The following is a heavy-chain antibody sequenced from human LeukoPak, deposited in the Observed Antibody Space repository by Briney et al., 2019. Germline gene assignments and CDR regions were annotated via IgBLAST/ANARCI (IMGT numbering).Heavy chain of an antibody. D-gene: IGHD2-2*01. V-gene: IGHV4-59*01. CDR1: GGSISNYY. J-gene: IGHJ4*02. Sequence: PSETLSLTCTVPGGSISNYYWSWIRQPPGKGLEWIGYIYYSGNNNYNPSLKSRVTISVDTSKNQFSLKLNSVTAADTAVYYCARVRYCSTNRCYDREFDNWGQGTLVTVSS. CDR3: ARVRYCSTNRCYDREFDN. CDR2: IYYSGNN.